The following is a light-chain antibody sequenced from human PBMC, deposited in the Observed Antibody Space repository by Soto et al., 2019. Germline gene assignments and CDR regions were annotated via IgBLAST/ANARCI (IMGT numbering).Light chain of an antibody. V-gene: IGLV4-69*01. CDR3: PTWATGIVV. CDR1: SGHSSYA. CDR2: LNSDGSH. J-gene: IGLJ2*01. Sequence: QSVLTQTPSASASLGASVKLTCTLSSGHSSYAIAWHQQQPEKGPRYLMKLNSDGSHSKGDGIPDRFSGSSSGAERYLTISSLQSEDEADYYCPTWATGIVVFGGGTKLTVL.